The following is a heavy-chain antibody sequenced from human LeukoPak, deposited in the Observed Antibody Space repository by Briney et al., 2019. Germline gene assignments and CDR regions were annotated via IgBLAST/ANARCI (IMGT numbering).Heavy chain of an antibody. J-gene: IGHJ4*02. CDR1: GFTFSSYS. CDR2: ISSSGSTI. D-gene: IGHD6-13*01. CDR3: ARGIDSSSCPDY. Sequence: GGSLRLSCAASGFTFSSYSMNWVRQAPGKGLEWVSYISSSGSTIYYADSVKGRFTISRDNAKNSLYLQMNSLRAEDTAVYYCARGIDSSSCPDYWGQGTLVTVSS. V-gene: IGHV3-48*04.